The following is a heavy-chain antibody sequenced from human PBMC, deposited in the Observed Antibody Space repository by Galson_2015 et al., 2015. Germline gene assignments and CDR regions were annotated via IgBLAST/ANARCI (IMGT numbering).Heavy chain of an antibody. J-gene: IGHJ6*02. V-gene: IGHV1-3*01. CDR3: AREAYCRGIDCTYYYYGMDV. D-gene: IGHD2-15*01. CDR1: GYTFSSYT. Sequence: SVKVSCKASGYTFSSYTLHWVRQAPGHGLEWMGWINAGNGNTKYSQKIQGRVTITVDASATTVYMEISSLKSEDTALYYCAREAYCRGIDCTYYYYGMDVWGQGTSVTVSS. CDR2: INAGNGNT.